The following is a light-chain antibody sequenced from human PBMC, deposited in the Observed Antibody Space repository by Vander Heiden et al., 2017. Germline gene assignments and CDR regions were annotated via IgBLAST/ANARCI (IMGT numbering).Light chain of an antibody. CDR1: QSLLHSNGYNY. CDR3: MQALQTPRT. CDR2: LGS. Sequence: DIVMTQSPLSLPVTPGEPASISCRSSQSLLHSNGYNYLDWYLQKPGQSPQLLIYLGSNRAAGVPDRFSGSGSGTDFTLKISRVEAEDVGGYYCMQALQTPRTCGQGTRLEIK. J-gene: IGKJ5*01. V-gene: IGKV2-28*01.